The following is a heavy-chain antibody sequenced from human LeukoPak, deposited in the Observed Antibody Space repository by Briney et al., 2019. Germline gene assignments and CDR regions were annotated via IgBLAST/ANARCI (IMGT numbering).Heavy chain of an antibody. J-gene: IGHJ4*02. Sequence: ASVKVSCKASGGTFSSYAISWVRQAPGQGLEWMGRIIPIFGTANYAQKFQGRVTITTDESTSTAYMELSSLRSEDTAVYYCARTVVVAATTNRGFDYWGQGTLVTVSS. D-gene: IGHD2-15*01. V-gene: IGHV1-69*05. CDR2: IIPIFGTA. CDR1: GGTFSSYA. CDR3: ARTVVVAATTNRGFDY.